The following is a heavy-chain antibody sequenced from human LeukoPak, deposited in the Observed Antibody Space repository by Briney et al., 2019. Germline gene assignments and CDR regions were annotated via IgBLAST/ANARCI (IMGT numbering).Heavy chain of an antibody. CDR3: AARGDSYYYGSGSYLKPYYYYYIDV. J-gene: IGHJ6*03. Sequence: SETLSLACAVSGYSISSGYYWGWIRQPPGKGLEWIGSLYDSGSSYCNPSLKSRVTISVDTSRNQFSLKLSSVTAADTAVYYCAARGDSYYYGSGSYLKPYYYYYIDVWGKGTTVTVSS. D-gene: IGHD3-10*01. V-gene: IGHV4-38-2*01. CDR2: LYDSGSS. CDR1: GYSISSGYY.